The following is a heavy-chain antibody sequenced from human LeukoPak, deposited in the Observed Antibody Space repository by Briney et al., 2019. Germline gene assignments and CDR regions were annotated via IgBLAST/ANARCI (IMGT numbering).Heavy chain of an antibody. D-gene: IGHD2-2*01. J-gene: IGHJ4*02. CDR1: GFTVSTNY. Sequence: GGSLRLSCAAPGFTVSTNYMSWVRQAPGKGLEWVSIIYSGGSTYYADSVKGRFTISRDNSKNTLYLQMNTLRAEDTAVYYCARDSRDYAIDYWGQGVLVIVSS. V-gene: IGHV3-66*01. CDR3: ARDSRDYAIDY. CDR2: IYSGGST.